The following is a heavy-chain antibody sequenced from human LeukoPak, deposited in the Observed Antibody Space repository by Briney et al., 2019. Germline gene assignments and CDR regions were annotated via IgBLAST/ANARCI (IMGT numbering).Heavy chain of an antibody. J-gene: IGHJ6*03. V-gene: IGHV4-39*01. CDR1: GDSIRSSNYN. D-gene: IGHD5-18*01. Sequence: KTSETLSLTCSVSGDSIRSSNYNWGWIRQPPGKGLEWIGNIYYTGITYYNPSLKSRFIISVHTSKNQFSLELTSVTAADTAVYYCARHSFGYSSSAYYCMDVWGKGTTVTISS. CDR3: ARHSFGYSSSAYYCMDV. CDR2: IYYTGIT.